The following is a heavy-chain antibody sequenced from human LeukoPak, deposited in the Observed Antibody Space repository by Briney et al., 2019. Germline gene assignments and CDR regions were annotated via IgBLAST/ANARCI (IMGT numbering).Heavy chain of an antibody. CDR1: GGSISSYY. CDR3: ARGYSKADY. V-gene: IGHV4-59*08. CDR2: IYYSGST. D-gene: IGHD4-11*01. J-gene: IGHJ4*02. Sequence: SETLFLTCTVSGGSISSYYWSWIRQPPGKGLEWIGYIYYSGSTNYNPSLKSRVTISVDTSKNQFSLKLSSVTAADTAVYYCARGYSKADYWGQGTLVTVSS.